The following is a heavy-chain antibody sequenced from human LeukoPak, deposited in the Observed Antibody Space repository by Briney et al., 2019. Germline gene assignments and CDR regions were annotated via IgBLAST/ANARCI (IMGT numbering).Heavy chain of an antibody. J-gene: IGHJ6*03. Sequence: ASVKVSCKASGYSFTSYGISWVRQAPGQGLEWMGWISAYNGKTDYAENLQGRVTMTTDTSTSTAYLELRSLRSDDTAVYYCARDEQDFWTGVGVYMDVWGKGTTVTASS. D-gene: IGHD3/OR15-3a*01. CDR3: ARDEQDFWTGVGVYMDV. CDR1: GYSFTSYG. CDR2: ISAYNGKT. V-gene: IGHV1-18*01.